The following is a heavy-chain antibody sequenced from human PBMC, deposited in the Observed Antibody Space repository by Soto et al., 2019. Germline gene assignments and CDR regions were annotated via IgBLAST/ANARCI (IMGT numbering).Heavy chain of an antibody. J-gene: IGHJ6*02. D-gene: IGHD6-13*01. CDR1: GFTLSSYN. V-gene: IGHV3-48*02. CDR2: ISGNNDTI. Sequence: EVQLVESGGGLVQPRGSLRLSCAASGFTLSSYNMNWVRQASGNGLEWVSYISGNNDTIYYADSVKGRFTISRDNAKNSLYLQMDSMRDEDTAVYYCARDHGGSTWFVGIYYYIGVDVWGQGTTVTVSS. CDR3: ARDHGGSTWFVGIYYYIGVDV.